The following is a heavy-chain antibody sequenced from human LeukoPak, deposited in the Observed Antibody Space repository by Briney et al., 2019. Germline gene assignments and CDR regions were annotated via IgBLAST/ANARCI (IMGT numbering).Heavy chain of an antibody. CDR2: IYYSGST. V-gene: IGHV4-59*12. J-gene: IGHJ4*02. CDR1: GGSISSYY. CDR3: ARGQEFTDY. Sequence: SETLSLTCTVSGGSISSYYWSWIRQPPGKGLEWIGYIYYSGSTNYSPSLKSRVTISVDTSKNQFSLNLSSVTAADTAVYYCARGQEFTDYWGQGTLVTVSS. D-gene: IGHD2/OR15-2a*01.